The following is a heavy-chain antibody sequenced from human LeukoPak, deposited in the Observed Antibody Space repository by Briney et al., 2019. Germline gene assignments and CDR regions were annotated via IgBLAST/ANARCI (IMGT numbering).Heavy chain of an antibody. V-gene: IGHV3-30-3*01. D-gene: IGHD3-22*01. Sequence: PGRSLRLSCAASGFTFSSYAMHWVRQAPGKGLEWVAVISYDGSNKYYADSVKGRFTISRDNSKNTLYLQMNSLRAEDTAVYYCARGFDYYDSSGYTFDYWGQGTLVTVSS. J-gene: IGHJ4*02. CDR1: GFTFSSYA. CDR2: ISYDGSNK. CDR3: ARGFDYYDSSGYTFDY.